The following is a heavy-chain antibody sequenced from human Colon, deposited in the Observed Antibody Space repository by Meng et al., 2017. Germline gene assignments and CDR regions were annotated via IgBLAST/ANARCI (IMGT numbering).Heavy chain of an antibody. CDR1: GDSIRCSNW. J-gene: IGHJ4*02. Sequence: RRQGAGPGRGEPSGTLSPTCAVSGDSIRCSNWWGWVRQPPGRGLEWIGEIYHSGSTNYNPSLKNRVSMTVDKSNNEFSLTLSSVTAADTAFYYCARVIYASGNMAHLDYWGQGTLVTVSS. CDR3: ARVIYASGNMAHLDY. CDR2: IYHSGST. V-gene: IGHV4-4*02. D-gene: IGHD3-10*01.